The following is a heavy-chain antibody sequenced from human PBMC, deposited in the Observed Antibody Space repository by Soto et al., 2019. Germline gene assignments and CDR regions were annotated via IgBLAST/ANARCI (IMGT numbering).Heavy chain of an antibody. CDR1: GGSISSGDYY. CDR2: IYYSGST. J-gene: IGHJ4*02. CDR3: ARQDRGWYNFDD. D-gene: IGHD6-19*01. V-gene: IGHV4-30-4*01. Sequence: PSETLSLTCTVSGGSISSGDYYWSWIRQPPGKGLEWIGYIYYSGSTYYNPSLKSRVTISVDTSKNQFSLKLRSVTAADTAVYYCARQDRGWYNFDDWGQENLVTVS.